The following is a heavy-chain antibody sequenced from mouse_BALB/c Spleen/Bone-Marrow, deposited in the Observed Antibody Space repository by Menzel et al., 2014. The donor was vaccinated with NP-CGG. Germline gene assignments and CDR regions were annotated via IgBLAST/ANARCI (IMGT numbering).Heavy chain of an antibody. CDR2: IDPANGNT. V-gene: IGHV14-3*02. Sequence: EVQLQQSGAELVKPGASVKLSCTASGFNIKDTYMHWVKQRPEQGLEWIGRIDPANGNTKYDPKFQGKANITADTSSNTAYLQLSSLTSEDTAVYYCASYYYGSSRFAYWGQGTLVTVS. CDR3: ASYYYGSSRFAY. CDR1: GFNIKDTY. D-gene: IGHD1-1*01. J-gene: IGHJ3*01.